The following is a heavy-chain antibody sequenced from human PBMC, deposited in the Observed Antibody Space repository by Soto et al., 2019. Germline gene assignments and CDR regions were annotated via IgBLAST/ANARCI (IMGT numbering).Heavy chain of an antibody. V-gene: IGHV4-39*01. CDR2: IYYSGST. CDR3: ATQPRGAAPVTSVINSFDP. D-gene: IGHD4-17*01. J-gene: IGHJ5*02. CDR1: GGSISSSSSY. Sequence: SETLSLTCTVSGGSISSSSSYWGWIRQPPGKGLEWIGYIYYSGSTNYNPSLKSRVTISVDTSKNQFSLKLNSVTAADTAVYYCATQPRGAAPVTSVINSFDPWGPGALVTVSS.